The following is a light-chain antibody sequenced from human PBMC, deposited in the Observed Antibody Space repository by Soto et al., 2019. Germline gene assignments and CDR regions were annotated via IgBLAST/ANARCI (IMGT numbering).Light chain of an antibody. Sequence: IQMTQSPSSLSASVGDRVTITCRASQSIGTYLSWYQQKPGKAPKLLIYAAFSLQSGVSSRFSGSGSGTEFTLTISNLQPEDFATYYCQESYSSLMCTFGQGTKVEIK. V-gene: IGKV1-39*01. J-gene: IGKJ2*02. CDR2: AAF. CDR3: QESYSSLMCT. CDR1: QSIGTY.